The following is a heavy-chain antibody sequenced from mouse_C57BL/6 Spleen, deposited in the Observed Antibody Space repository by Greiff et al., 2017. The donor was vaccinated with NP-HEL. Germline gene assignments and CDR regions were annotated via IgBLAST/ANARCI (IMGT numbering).Heavy chain of an antibody. J-gene: IGHJ4*01. CDR3: ARPGSSPYAMDY. CDR1: GYAFSSSW. V-gene: IGHV1-82*01. CDR2: IYPGDGDT. Sequence: QVQLKQSGPELVKPGASVKISCKASGYAFSSSWMNWVKQRPGKGLEWIGRIYPGDGDTNYNGKFKGKATLTADKSSSTAYMQLSSLTSEDSAVYFCARPGSSPYAMDYWGQGTSVTVSS. D-gene: IGHD1-1*01.